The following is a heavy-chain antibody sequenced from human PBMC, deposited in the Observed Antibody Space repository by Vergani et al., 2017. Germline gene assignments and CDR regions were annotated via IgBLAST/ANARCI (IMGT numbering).Heavy chain of an antibody. CDR3: ASGCSGGSCGSS. J-gene: IGHJ4*02. CDR2: INHSGST. CDR1: GGSFSGYY. Sequence: QVQLPQWGAGLLKPSETLSLTCAVYGGSFSGYYWSWIRQPPGKGLEWIGEINHSGSTNYNPSLKSRVTISVDTSKNQFSLKLSSVTAADTAVYYCASGCSGGSCGSSWGQGTLVTVSS. D-gene: IGHD2-15*01. V-gene: IGHV4-34*01.